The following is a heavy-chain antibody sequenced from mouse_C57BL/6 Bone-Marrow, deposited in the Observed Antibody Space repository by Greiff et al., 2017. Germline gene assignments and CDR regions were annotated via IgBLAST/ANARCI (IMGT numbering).Heavy chain of an antibody. Sequence: VQLQQSGAELARPGASVKLSCKASGYTFTSYGISWVKQRTGQGLEWIGEIYPRSGNTYYNEKFKGKATLTADKSSSTAYMELRSLTSEDSAVYFCARSYYDSSDFDYWGQGTTLTVSS. D-gene: IGHD1-1*01. V-gene: IGHV1-81*01. CDR1: GYTFTSYG. CDR2: IYPRSGNT. CDR3: ARSYYDSSDFDY. J-gene: IGHJ2*01.